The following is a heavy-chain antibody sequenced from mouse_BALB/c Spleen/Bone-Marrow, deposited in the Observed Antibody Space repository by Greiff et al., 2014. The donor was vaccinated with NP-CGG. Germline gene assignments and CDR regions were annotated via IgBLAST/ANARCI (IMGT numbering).Heavy chain of an antibody. CDR1: GYAFTNYL. V-gene: IGHV1-54*01. CDR2: INPGSGGT. D-gene: IGHD2-1*01. J-gene: IGHJ4*01. Sequence: QVQLKESGAELVRPGTSVKVSCKASGYAFTNYLIEWVKQRPGQGLVWIGVINPGSGGTNYNEKFKGKATLTADKSSSTAYMQLSSLTSDDSAVYFCAREKGKDAMDYWGQGTSVTVSS. CDR3: AREKGKDAMDY.